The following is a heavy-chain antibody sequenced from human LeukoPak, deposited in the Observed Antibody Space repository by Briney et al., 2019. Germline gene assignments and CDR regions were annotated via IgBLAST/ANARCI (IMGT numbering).Heavy chain of an antibody. CDR1: GYIFNGYF. V-gene: IGHV1-2*02. D-gene: IGHD6-13*01. CDR3: ARDPAADEVGLDY. Sequence: GASVKVSCKASGYIFNGYFMHWVRQAPGQGPEWMGCIKPISGATKYAPKFQGRVNVSRDTSISTAYMELSRLTSDDSAVYYCARDPAADEVGLDYWGQGTLVTVSS. J-gene: IGHJ4*02. CDR2: IKPISGAT.